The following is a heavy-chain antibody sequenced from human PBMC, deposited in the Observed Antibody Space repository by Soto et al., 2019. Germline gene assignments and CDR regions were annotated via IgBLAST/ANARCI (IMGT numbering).Heavy chain of an antibody. CDR1: GYTFTSYG. CDR3: ARRDMYYYDSSGYLDGMDV. V-gene: IGHV1-18*01. CDR2: ISAYNGNT. D-gene: IGHD3-22*01. Sequence: QVQLVQSGAEVKKPGASVKVSCKASGYTFTSYGISWVRQAPGQGLEWMGWISAYNGNTNYAQKLQGRVTMTTDTSKSTAYMELRSLRSDDTAVYYCARRDMYYYDSSGYLDGMDVWGQGTTVTVSS. J-gene: IGHJ6*02.